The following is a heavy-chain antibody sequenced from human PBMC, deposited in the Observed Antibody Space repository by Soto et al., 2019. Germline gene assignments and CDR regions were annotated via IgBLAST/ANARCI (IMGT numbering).Heavy chain of an antibody. CDR3: ARGFGVRGVVGLYYYDYYMDV. CDR2: ISSSGSTI. D-gene: IGHD3-10*01. Sequence: QVQLVESGGGLVKPGGSLRLSCAASGFTFSDYYMSWIRQAPGKGLEWVSYISSSGSTIYDADSVKGRFTISRDNAKNSLFLQMNSLRAEYTDVYYCARGFGVRGVVGLYYYDYYMDVWGKGTTVTVSS. J-gene: IGHJ6*03. V-gene: IGHV3-11*01. CDR1: GFTFSDYY.